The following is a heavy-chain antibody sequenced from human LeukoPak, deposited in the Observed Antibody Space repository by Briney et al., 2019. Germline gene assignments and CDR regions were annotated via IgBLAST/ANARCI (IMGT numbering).Heavy chain of an antibody. Sequence: GGSLRLSCAASGFTFSSYAMSWVRQAPGKGLEWVSSISSNSSYIYYADSVKGRFTISRDNAKNSLYLQMNSLRAEDTAVYYCARARRVGDDWSVYYFDYWGQGTLVTVSS. CDR3: ARARRVGDDWSVYYFDY. D-gene: IGHD5-12*01. CDR2: ISSNSSYI. J-gene: IGHJ4*02. V-gene: IGHV3-21*01. CDR1: GFTFSSYA.